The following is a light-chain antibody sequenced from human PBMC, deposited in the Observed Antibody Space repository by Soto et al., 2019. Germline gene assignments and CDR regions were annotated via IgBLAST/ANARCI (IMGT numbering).Light chain of an antibody. CDR3: SSYTTADTHVV. CDR1: SSDVGGYNY. CDR2: DVS. J-gene: IGLJ2*01. Sequence: QSVLTQPASVSGSPGQSITISCTGTSSDVGGYNYVSWYQQHPGKAPKLMIYDVSNRPSGVSNRISGSKSGNTASLTISGLQAEDEADYYCSSYTTADTHVVFGGGTKLTVL. V-gene: IGLV2-14*03.